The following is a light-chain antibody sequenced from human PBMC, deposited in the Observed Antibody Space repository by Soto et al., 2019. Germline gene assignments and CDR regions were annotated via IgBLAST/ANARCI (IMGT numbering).Light chain of an antibody. CDR2: VEDSGNY. CDR1: SGHSSYI. J-gene: IGLJ3*02. CDR3: ETWDSNSWV. V-gene: IGLV4-60*03. Sequence: QLVLTQSSSASASLGSSVKLTCTLSSGHSSYIIAWHQQQPGKAPRYLMKVEDSGNYNKGGGVPDRFSGSSSGADRYLTISNLQSDDEADYYCETWDSNSWVFGGGTKVTVL.